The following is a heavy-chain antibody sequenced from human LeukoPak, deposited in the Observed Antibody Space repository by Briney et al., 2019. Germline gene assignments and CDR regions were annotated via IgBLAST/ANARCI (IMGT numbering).Heavy chain of an antibody. J-gene: IGHJ4*02. CDR2: INHSGST. CDR1: GGSFSGYY. D-gene: IGHD2-2*01. Sequence: SETLSLTCAVYGGSFSGYYWSWIRQPPGKGLEWIGEINHSGSTNYNPSLKSRVTISVDTSKNQFSLKLSSVTAADTAVYYCARADSTDRYCSSTSCYQLDYWGQGTLVTVSS. V-gene: IGHV4-34*01. CDR3: ARADSTDRYCSSTSCYQLDY.